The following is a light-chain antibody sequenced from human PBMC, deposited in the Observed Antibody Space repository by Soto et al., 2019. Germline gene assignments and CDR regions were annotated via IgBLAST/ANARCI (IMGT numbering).Light chain of an antibody. CDR1: QSISSW. J-gene: IGKJ1*01. Sequence: DIQMTQSPSTLSASVGDRVTITCRASQSISSWLAWYQQKPGKAPKLLIYDASSLESGVPSRFSGSGSGTEFTLTISSLQPDDFATYYCQRYNSYSRTLGQGTKVAIK. V-gene: IGKV1-5*01. CDR3: QRYNSYSRT. CDR2: DAS.